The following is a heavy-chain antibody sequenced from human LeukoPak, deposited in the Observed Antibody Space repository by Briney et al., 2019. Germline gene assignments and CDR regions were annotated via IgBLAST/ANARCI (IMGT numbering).Heavy chain of an antibody. CDR3: AKGGGKRDGYNP. Sequence: GGSLRLSCAASGFTFSSYAMHWVRQAPGKGLEWVAVISYDGSNKYYADSVKGRFTISRDNSKNTLYLQMNSLRAEDTAGYYWAKGGGKRDGYNPWGQGTLVP. CDR2: ISYDGSNK. D-gene: IGHD5-24*01. CDR1: GFTFSSYA. J-gene: IGHJ4*02. V-gene: IGHV3-30-3*01.